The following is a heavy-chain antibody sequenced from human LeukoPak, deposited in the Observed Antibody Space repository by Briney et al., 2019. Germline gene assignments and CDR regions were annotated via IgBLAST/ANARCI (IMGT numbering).Heavy chain of an antibody. D-gene: IGHD3-22*01. CDR2: TYYRSKWYN. CDR1: GDSVSSNSAA. J-gene: IGHJ4*02. V-gene: IGHV6-1*01. CDR3: ARSTRYYYDSSGYYPFDY. Sequence: SQTLSLTCAISGDSVSSNSAAWNWIRQSPSRGLEWLGRTYYRSKWYNDYAVSVKSRITINPDTSKNQFSLQLNSVTPEDTAVYYCARSTRYYYDSSGYYPFDYWGQGTLVTVS.